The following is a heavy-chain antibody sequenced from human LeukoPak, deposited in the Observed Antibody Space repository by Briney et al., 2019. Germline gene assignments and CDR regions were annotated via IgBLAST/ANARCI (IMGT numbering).Heavy chain of an antibody. CDR1: GFTLSKYA. CDR3: AKARDAAAAGTDY. V-gene: IGHV3-23*01. D-gene: IGHD6-13*01. Sequence: GGSLRLSCAASGFTLSKYAMSWVRQAPGKGLEWVSTTSGVTTYYADSVKFRFTISKYNSMNTLYLQMDSLRAEDTAVYYCAKARDAAAAGTDYWGQGTLVTVSS. CDR2: TSGVTT. J-gene: IGHJ4*02.